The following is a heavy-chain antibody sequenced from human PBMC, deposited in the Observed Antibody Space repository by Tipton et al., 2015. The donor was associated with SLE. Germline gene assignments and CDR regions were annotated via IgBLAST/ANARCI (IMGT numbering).Heavy chain of an antibody. CDR2: IYYSGST. CDR3: ASGNPVMPL. Sequence: LRLSCTVSGGSISSYYWSWIRQPPGKGLEWIGYIYYSGSTNYNPSLKSRVAISVDTSKNQFSLKLTSVTAADTAVYYCASGNPVMPLWGQGTLVTVSS. CDR1: GGSISSYY. D-gene: IGHD1-1*01. J-gene: IGHJ4*02. V-gene: IGHV4-59*01.